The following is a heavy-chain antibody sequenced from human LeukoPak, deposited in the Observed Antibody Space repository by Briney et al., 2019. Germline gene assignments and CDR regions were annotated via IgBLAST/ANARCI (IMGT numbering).Heavy chain of an antibody. D-gene: IGHD1-26*01. J-gene: IGHJ6*02. CDR2: IYSGGST. CDR3: GRDRVGAIGYGMDV. CDR1: GFTVSSNY. V-gene: IGHV3-66*01. Sequence: PGGSLRLSCAASGFTVSSNYMSWVRQAPGKGLEWVSVIYSGGSTYYADSVKGRFTISRDTSKNTLYLQMNSLRAADTAVYYYGRDRVGAIGYGMDVWGQGTTVTVSS.